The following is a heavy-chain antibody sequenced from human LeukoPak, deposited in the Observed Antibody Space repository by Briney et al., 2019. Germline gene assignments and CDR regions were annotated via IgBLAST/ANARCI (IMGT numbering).Heavy chain of an antibody. V-gene: IGHV1-8*03. CDR1: GYTFTKYG. J-gene: IGHJ4*02. D-gene: IGHD6-19*01. CDR3: VRLSSGWYALHY. CDR2: ISPNSANT. Sequence: GASVKVSCKASGYTFTKYGVYWVRQAPGQGLEWMGWISPNSANTGYAQKFQGRLTITRNTSISTAYMELSSLRSEDTAVYYCVRLSSGWYALHYWGQGTLVTVSS.